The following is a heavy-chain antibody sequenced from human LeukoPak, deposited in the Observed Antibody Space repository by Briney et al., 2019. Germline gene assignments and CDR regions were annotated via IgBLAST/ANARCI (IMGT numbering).Heavy chain of an antibody. Sequence: GGSLRLSCTASGFTFSDYAMAWVRHAPGKGLVWVSRINKDGSVIDYAESVKGRFSISRDNAKNTLYLQMNSLRVEDTAIYYCVKVRGRARVGYFDYWGQGALVTVSS. V-gene: IGHV3-74*01. D-gene: IGHD1-26*01. J-gene: IGHJ4*02. CDR2: INKDGSVI. CDR1: GFTFSDYA. CDR3: VKVRGRARVGYFDY.